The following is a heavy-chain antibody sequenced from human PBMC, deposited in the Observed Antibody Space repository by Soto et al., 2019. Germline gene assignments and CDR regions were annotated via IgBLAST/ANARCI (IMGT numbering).Heavy chain of an antibody. CDR1: GFTFSSYG. CDR2: IWYDGSNK. J-gene: IGHJ6*02. V-gene: IGHV3-33*01. CDR3: AREAAELELRFHLYGMDV. D-gene: IGHD1-7*01. Sequence: QVQLVESGGGVVQPGRSLRLSCAASGFTFSSYGMHWVRQAPGKGLAWVAVIWYDGSNKYYADSVKGRFTISRDNSKNTLYLQMNSLRAEDTAVYYCAREAAELELRFHLYGMDVWGQGTTVTVSS.